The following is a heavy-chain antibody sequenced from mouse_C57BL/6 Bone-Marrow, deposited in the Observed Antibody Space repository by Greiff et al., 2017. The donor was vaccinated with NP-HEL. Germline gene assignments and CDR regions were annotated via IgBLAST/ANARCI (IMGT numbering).Heavy chain of an antibody. D-gene: IGHD2-3*01. Sequence: EVKLMESGPELVKPGASVKISCKASGYSFTDYNMNWVKQSNGKSLEWIGVINPNYGTTSYNQKFKGKATLTVDQSSSTAYMQLNSLTSEDSAVYYCARFPEIYDGYYEYFDVWGTGTTVTVSS. J-gene: IGHJ1*03. V-gene: IGHV1-39*01. CDR3: ARFPEIYDGYYEYFDV. CDR1: GYSFTDYN. CDR2: INPNYGTT.